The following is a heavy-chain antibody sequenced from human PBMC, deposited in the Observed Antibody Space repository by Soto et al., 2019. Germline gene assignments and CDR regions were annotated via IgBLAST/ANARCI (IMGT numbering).Heavy chain of an antibody. CDR3: ARRDYYDFWSGPLY. D-gene: IGHD3-3*01. J-gene: IGHJ4*02. V-gene: IGHV4-39*01. Sequence: QLQLQESGPGLVKPSETLSLTCTVSGGSISSSSYYWGWIRQPPGKGLEWIGSIYYSGSTYYNPSLKSRVTISVDTSKNQFSLKLSSVTAADTAVYYCARRDYYDFWSGPLYWGQGTLVTVSS. CDR2: IYYSGST. CDR1: GGSISSSSYY.